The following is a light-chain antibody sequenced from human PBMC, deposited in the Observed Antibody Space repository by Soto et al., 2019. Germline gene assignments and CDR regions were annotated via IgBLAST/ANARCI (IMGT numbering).Light chain of an antibody. Sequence: DIVMTQSPAILSVSLGERATLSCLASQSISDNLAWYQQRSGQAPRLLIYGASARVTCVPARLSGSGSGTQFSLTISSLQAEDFAIYYCQQYKSGPPLTFGGGTKVE. CDR2: GAS. V-gene: IGKV3-15*01. CDR3: QQYKSGPPLT. CDR1: QSISDN. J-gene: IGKJ4*01.